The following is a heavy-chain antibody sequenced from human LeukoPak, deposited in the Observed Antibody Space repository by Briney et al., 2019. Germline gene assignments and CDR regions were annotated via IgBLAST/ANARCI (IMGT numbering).Heavy chain of an antibody. CDR3: ARGFGSIFGVAPSAY. V-gene: IGHV1-69*13. D-gene: IGHD3-3*01. CDR2: IIPIFGTA. J-gene: IGHJ4*02. CDR1: GYTFTGFY. Sequence: RASVKVSCKASGYTFTGFYIHWVRQAPGQGLEWMGGIIPIFGTANYAQKFQGRVTITADESTSTAYMELSSLRSEDTAVYYCARGFGSIFGVAPSAYWGQGTLVTVSS.